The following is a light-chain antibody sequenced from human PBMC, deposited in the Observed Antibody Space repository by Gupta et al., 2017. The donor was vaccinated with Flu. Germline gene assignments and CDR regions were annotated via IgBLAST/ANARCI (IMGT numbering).Light chain of an antibody. J-gene: IGKJ2*01. Sequence: PSSLSASVGDRVTITCQASQDIRNYLSWFQQKPGKAPKLLIYDGSNLETGVPSRFSGGGSGTHFIFSISSLQPEDIATYYCQQDDVPPHTFGQGTKMEIK. V-gene: IGKV1-33*01. CDR2: DGS. CDR3: QQDDVPPHT. CDR1: QDIRNY.